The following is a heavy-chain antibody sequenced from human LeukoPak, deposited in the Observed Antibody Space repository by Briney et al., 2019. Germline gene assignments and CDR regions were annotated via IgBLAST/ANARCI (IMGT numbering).Heavy chain of an antibody. Sequence: GGSLRLSCAASGFTVSSYYMNWVRQAPGKGLEWVSVIYSGSSTYYADSVRGRFTISRDNSKNTLYLQKNSLRADDTAIYYCAKSMTLQWRGFFDLWGRGTHVTVSS. CDR3: AKSMTLQWRGFFDL. D-gene: IGHD6-19*01. J-gene: IGHJ2*01. CDR1: GFTVSSYY. CDR2: IYSGSST. V-gene: IGHV3-53*01.